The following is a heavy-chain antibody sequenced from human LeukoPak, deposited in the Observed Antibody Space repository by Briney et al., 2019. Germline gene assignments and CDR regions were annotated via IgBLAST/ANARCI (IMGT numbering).Heavy chain of an antibody. J-gene: IGHJ4*02. CDR1: AYSFTDYY. D-gene: IGHD3-22*01. Sequence: ASVKVSCKASAYSFTDYYIHWVRQAPGQGLEWMGRINPNTGVTDYAQIFKGRVTMTRDTSISTAYMELSRLESDDTAVYYCARSSPTYSFDSSGYYYGDYGGQGTLVTVS. V-gene: IGHV1-2*06. CDR2: INPNTGVT. CDR3: ARSSPTYSFDSSGYYYGDY.